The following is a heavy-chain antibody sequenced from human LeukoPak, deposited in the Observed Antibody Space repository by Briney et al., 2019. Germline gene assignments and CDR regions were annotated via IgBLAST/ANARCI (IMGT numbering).Heavy chain of an antibody. D-gene: IGHD6-19*01. CDR1: GFTFRDYY. J-gene: IGHJ4*02. CDR3: AKYELSSGWPHFDY. V-gene: IGHV3-11*03. Sequence: GGSLRLSCAASGFTFRDYYMSWIRQAPGKGLEWVSYISSSSSYTNYADSVKGRFTISRDKSKNTLYLQMNSLRAEDTAVYYCAKYELSSGWPHFDYWGQGTLVTVSA. CDR2: ISSSSSYT.